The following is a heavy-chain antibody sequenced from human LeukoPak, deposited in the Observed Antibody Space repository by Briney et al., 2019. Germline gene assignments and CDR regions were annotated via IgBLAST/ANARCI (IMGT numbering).Heavy chain of an antibody. V-gene: IGHV4-39*07. CDR1: GGSISSYY. J-gene: IGHJ4*02. CDR3: ARGGPYCSGGSCYLY. CDR2: IYYSGST. D-gene: IGHD2-15*01. Sequence: PSETLSLTCTVSGGSISSYYWGWIRQPPGKGLEWIGSIYYSGSTYYNPSLKSRVTISVDTSKNQFSLKLSSVTAADTAVYYCARGGPYCSGGSCYLYWGQGTLVTVSS.